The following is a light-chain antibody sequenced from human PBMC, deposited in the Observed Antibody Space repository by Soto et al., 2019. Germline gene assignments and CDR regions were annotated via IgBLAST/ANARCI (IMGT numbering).Light chain of an antibody. CDR3: QQYNSYSPWT. V-gene: IGKV1-5*01. J-gene: IGKJ1*01. CDR2: DAS. CDR1: QSISSW. Sequence: DIQMTQSPSTLSASVGYRVTITCRASQSISSWLAWYQQKPGKAPKLLIYDASSLESGVPSRFSGSGSGTEFTLTISSLQPDDFATYYCQQYNSYSPWTFGQGTKVDI.